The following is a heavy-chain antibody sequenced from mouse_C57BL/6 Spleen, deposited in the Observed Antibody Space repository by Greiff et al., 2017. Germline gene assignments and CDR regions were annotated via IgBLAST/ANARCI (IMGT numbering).Heavy chain of an antibody. CDR2: INPNNGGT. CDR3: ARDDYDGGGAMDY. D-gene: IGHD2-4*01. J-gene: IGHJ4*01. V-gene: IGHV1-26*01. Sequence: EVQLQQSGPELVKPGASVKISCKASGYTFTDYYMNWVKQSHGKSLEWIGDINPNNGGTSYNQKFKGKATLTVDKSSSPAYMELRSLTSEDSAVYYCARDDYDGGGAMDYWSQGTSVTVSS. CDR1: GYTFTDYY.